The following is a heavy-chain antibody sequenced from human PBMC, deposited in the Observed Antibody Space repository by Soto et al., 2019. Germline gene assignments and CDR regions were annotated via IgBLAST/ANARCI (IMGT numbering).Heavy chain of an antibody. CDR1: GFTFSSYS. Sequence: EVQLVDSVGGLVKPWGSLRLSCAASGFTFSSYSMNWVRQAPGKGLEWVSSISSSSSYIYYADSVKGRFTIYRDNAKHSLYLQMNSLRAEDTAVYYCARDIQGGYCGCDCYPSGGPDYWGQGTLVTVSS. J-gene: IGHJ4*02. CDR3: ARDIQGGYCGCDCYPSGGPDY. D-gene: IGHD2-21*02. CDR2: ISSSSSYI. V-gene: IGHV3-21*01.